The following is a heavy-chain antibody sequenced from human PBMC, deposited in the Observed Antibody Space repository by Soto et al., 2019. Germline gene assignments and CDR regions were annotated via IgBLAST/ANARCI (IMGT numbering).Heavy chain of an antibody. J-gene: IGHJ4*02. CDR3: TRGPRPTSIGTGAF. CDR1: GFIFRMYW. CDR2: ITDDGSTT. V-gene: IGHV3-74*01. Sequence: EVKLVESGGGLFQPGGSLRLSCETSGFIFRMYWMHWVRQVPGKGPQWVARITDDGSTTYYAASVEGRFTISRDNAKNALYLQMTSLRADDTAVYYCTRGPRPTSIGTGAFWGQGTLVTVSS. D-gene: IGHD3-10*01.